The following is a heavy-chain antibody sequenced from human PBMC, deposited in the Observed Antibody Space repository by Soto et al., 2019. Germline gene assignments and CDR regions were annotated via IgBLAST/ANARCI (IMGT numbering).Heavy chain of an antibody. V-gene: IGHV3-48*03. D-gene: IGHD6-19*01. CDR3: ARSTSGYSSGWYGF. CDR1: GFTFSSYE. Sequence: PGGFLRLSCAASGFTFSSYEMNWVRQAPGKGLEWVSYISSSGSTIYYADSVKGRFTISRDNAKNSLYLQMNSLRAEDTAVYYCARSTSGYSSGWYGFWGQGTLVTVSS. J-gene: IGHJ4*02. CDR2: ISSSGSTI.